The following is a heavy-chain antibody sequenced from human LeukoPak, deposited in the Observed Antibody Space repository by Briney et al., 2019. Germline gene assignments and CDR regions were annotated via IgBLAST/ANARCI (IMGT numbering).Heavy chain of an antibody. CDR3: SPGIAARRGIWFDP. D-gene: IGHD6-6*01. Sequence: GGSLRLSCAASGFTFSDYYMSWIRQAPGKGLEWVSYISSSGSTIYYADSVKGRFTISRDNAKNSLYLQMNSLRAEDTAVYYSSPGIAARRGIWFDPWGQGTLVTVSS. V-gene: IGHV3-11*04. CDR1: GFTFSDYY. CDR2: ISSSGSTI. J-gene: IGHJ5*02.